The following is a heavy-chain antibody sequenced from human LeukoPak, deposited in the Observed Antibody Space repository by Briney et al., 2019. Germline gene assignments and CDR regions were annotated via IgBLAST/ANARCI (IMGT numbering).Heavy chain of an antibody. D-gene: IGHD3-22*01. CDR1: GGTISSASYY. V-gene: IGHV4-39*01. CDR3: ARQGKHYDSSGYGRLNAFDI. Sequence: SETLSLTCTVSGGTISSASYYWGLIRQPPGKGLEWIASIFYSGSAYDNPSLKSRVTISVDTSKNQFSLKLNSVTAADTAVYYCARQGKHYDSSGYGRLNAFDIWGQGTMVTVSS. CDR2: IFYSGSA. J-gene: IGHJ3*02.